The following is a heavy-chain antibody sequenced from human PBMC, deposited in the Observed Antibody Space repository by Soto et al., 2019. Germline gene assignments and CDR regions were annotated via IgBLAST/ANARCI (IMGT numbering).Heavy chain of an antibody. CDR2: TSGSGGST. J-gene: IGHJ4*02. CDR3: ARLVRATVTTPLDY. CDR1: VFTFSSYA. Sequence: GGSLRLSCAASVFTFSSYAMSWVRQAPGKGLEWVSATSGSGGSTYYADSVKGRFTISRDNSKNTLYLQLNSLRAEDTAVYYCARLVRATVTTPLDYWGQGTLVTVSS. V-gene: IGHV3-23*01. D-gene: IGHD4-17*01.